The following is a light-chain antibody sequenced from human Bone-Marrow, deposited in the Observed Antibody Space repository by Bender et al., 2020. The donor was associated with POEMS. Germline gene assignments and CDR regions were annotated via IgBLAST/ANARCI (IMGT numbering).Light chain of an antibody. CDR3: CSYAGSRTSV. Sequence: QSALTQPASLSGSPGQSITISCTGTNSDVGAYNHVSWYQQHPDKAPKLLIYEGSKRLSGVSDRFSGSKSGNTASLTISGLQAEDEADYYCCSYAGSRTSVFGTGTKVTLL. J-gene: IGLJ1*01. CDR1: NSDVGAYNH. CDR2: EGS. V-gene: IGLV2-23*01.